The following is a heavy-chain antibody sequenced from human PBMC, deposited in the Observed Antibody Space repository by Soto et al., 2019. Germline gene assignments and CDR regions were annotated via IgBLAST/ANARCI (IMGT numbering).Heavy chain of an antibody. CDR2: VYYSGGA. CDR1: GVSIHNSHSF. V-gene: IGHV4-39*07. D-gene: IGHD6-19*01. Sequence: PSETLSLTCTVSGVSIHNSHSFWGWIRQPPGKGLEFIGTVYYSGGAHYNSSLKSRVTISVDTSKNQFSLKLSSVTAADTAVYYCARAGGWRYYYYGMDVWGQGTTVTVSS. CDR3: ARAGGWRYYYYGMDV. J-gene: IGHJ6*02.